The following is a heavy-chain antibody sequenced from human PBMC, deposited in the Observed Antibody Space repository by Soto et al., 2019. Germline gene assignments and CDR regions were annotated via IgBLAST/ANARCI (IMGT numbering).Heavy chain of an antibody. V-gene: IGHV3-21*01. D-gene: IGHD4-17*01. Sequence: GGSLRLSCAASGFTFSSYSMNWVRQAPGKGLEWVSSISSSSSYIYYADSVKGRFTISRDNAKNSLYLQMNSLRAEDTAVYYCARTPFYGDSNQYYFDYWGQGTLVTVSS. CDR2: ISSSSSYI. CDR1: GFTFSSYS. J-gene: IGHJ4*02. CDR3: ARTPFYGDSNQYYFDY.